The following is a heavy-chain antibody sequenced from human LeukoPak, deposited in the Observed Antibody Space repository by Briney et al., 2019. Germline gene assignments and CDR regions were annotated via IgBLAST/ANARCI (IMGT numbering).Heavy chain of an antibody. CDR2: IYTSGST. V-gene: IGHV4-4*07. J-gene: IGHJ3*02. CDR3: ARDERITMIVGQGAFDI. Sequence: SETLSLTCTVSGGSISSYYWSWIRQPAGKGLEWIGCIYTSGSTNYNPSLKSRVTMSVDTSKNQFSLKLSSVTAADTAVYYCARDERITMIVGQGAFDIWGQGTMVTVSS. CDR1: GGSISSYY. D-gene: IGHD3-22*01.